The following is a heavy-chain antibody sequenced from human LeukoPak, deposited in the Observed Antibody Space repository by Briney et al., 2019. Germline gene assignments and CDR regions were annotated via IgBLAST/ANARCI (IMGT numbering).Heavy chain of an antibody. Sequence: SETLSLTCTVSGGSISSGDYYWSWIRQPPGQGLEWIGYIYYSGSTYYNPSLKSRVTISVDTSKNQFSLKLSSVTAADTAVYYCAREGGRDSSGLTHFDYWGQGTLVTVSS. CDR2: IYYSGST. J-gene: IGHJ4*02. CDR1: GGSISSGDYY. D-gene: IGHD6-19*01. V-gene: IGHV4-30-4*01. CDR3: AREGGRDSSGLTHFDY.